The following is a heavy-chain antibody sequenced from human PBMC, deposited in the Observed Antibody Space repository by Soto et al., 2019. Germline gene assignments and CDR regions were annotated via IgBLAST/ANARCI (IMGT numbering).Heavy chain of an antibody. D-gene: IGHD1-26*01. Sequence: AVKVARKASGYTFTNLGISWVRQAPGQGLEWMGGIIPIFGTANYAQKLQGRVTITADKSTSTAYMELSSLRSEDTAVYYCARAGAELRINDAFDIWGQGSMVTVSS. J-gene: IGHJ3*02. CDR1: GYTFTNLG. CDR2: IIPIFGTA. CDR3: ARAGAELRINDAFDI. V-gene: IGHV1-69*06.